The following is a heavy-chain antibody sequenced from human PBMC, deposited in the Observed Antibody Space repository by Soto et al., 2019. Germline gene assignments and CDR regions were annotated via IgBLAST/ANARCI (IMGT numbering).Heavy chain of an antibody. Sequence: GGSLRLSCAASGFTFSSYAMSWVRQAPGKGLEWVSAISGSGGSTYYADSVKGRFTISRDNSKNTRYLQMNSLRAEDTAVYYCAKDPLFSVTTFDYWGQGSLVTVSS. CDR1: GFTFSSYA. V-gene: IGHV3-23*01. D-gene: IGHD4-4*01. J-gene: IGHJ4*02. CDR3: AKDPLFSVTTFDY. CDR2: ISGSGGST.